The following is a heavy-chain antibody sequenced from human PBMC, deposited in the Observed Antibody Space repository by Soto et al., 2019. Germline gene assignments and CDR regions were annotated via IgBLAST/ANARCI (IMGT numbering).Heavy chain of an antibody. V-gene: IGHV4-31*03. CDR2: IDYSGSP. CDR3: ARIGYCGGDCYPFQH. CDR1: GGSISSGSYY. D-gene: IGHD2-21*02. Sequence: QVQLQESGPGLVKPSQNLSLTCIVSGGSISSGSYYWTWIRQHPEKVLEWLGYIDYSGSPDYNPSLKSRIIISVDTSKTQFSLKLISVTAADTAVYYCARIGYCGGDCYPFQHWGQGTLVTLSS. J-gene: IGHJ1*01.